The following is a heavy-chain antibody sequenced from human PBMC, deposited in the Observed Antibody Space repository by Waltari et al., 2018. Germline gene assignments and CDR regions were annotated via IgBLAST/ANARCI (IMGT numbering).Heavy chain of an antibody. D-gene: IGHD1-1*01. J-gene: IGHJ3*02. V-gene: IGHV4-38-2*01. CDR1: GYSISSGYY. CDR3: ARRGNWDLNAFDI. Sequence: QVQLQESGPGLVKPSETLSLTCAVSGYSISSGYYWGWIRQPPGKGLEWIGSIYHSGSTYYNPSLKSRVNISVDTSKNQFSLKLSSVTAADTAVYYCARRGNWDLNAFDIWGQGTMVTVSS. CDR2: IYHSGST.